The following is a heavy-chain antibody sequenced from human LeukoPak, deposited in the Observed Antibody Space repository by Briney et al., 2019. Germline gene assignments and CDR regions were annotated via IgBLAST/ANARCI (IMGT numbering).Heavy chain of an antibody. CDR1: GYTLTELS. Sequence: EASVKVSCKVSGYTLTELSMHWVRQAPGKGLEWMGGFDPEDGETIYAQKFQGRVTMTEDTSTDTAYMELSSLRSEDTAVYYCARGVHGGHYYYYGMDVWGQGTTVTVSS. CDR2: FDPEDGET. V-gene: IGHV1-24*01. CDR3: ARGVHGGHYYYYGMDV. J-gene: IGHJ6*02. D-gene: IGHD4-23*01.